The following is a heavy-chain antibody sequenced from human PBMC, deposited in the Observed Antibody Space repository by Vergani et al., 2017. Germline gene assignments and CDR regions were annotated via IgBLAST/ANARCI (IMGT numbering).Heavy chain of an antibody. CDR2: IYYSGST. V-gene: IGHV4-59*01. Sequence: QVQLQESGPGLVKPSETLSLTCTVSGGSISSYYWSWIRQPPGKGLEWIGYIYYSGSTNYNPSLKSRVTISVDTSKNQFSLKLSSVTAADTAVYYCARADYYDSSGYDYFDYWGQGTLVTVSS. J-gene: IGHJ4*02. CDR3: ARADYYDSSGYDYFDY. CDR1: GGSISSYY. D-gene: IGHD3-22*01.